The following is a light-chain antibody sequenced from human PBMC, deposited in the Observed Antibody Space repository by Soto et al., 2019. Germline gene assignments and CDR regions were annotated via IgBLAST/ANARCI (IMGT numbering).Light chain of an antibody. Sequence: LSCRASQSVSSNLAWYQQKPGQAPRLLIYGASTRATGIPARFSGSVSGTDCSLNTSCVRCEGIAAYPRLRSIYWPSLTF. CDR3: LRSIYWPSLT. CDR1: QSVSSN. CDR2: GAS. J-gene: IGKJ4*02. V-gene: IGKV3-15*01.